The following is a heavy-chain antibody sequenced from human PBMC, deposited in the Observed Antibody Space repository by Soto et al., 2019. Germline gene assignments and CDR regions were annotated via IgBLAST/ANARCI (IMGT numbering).Heavy chain of an antibody. V-gene: IGHV1-18*01. D-gene: IGHD3-3*02. CDR2: IDPNNGNT. CDR3: ANPPFLSPGYYYYMDV. CDR1: GYTFTSYG. J-gene: IGHJ6*03. Sequence: ASVKVSCKASGYTFTSYGISWVRQAPGQGLEWMGWIDPNNGNTKYAQKVQGRVTMTTDTSTSTAYMELRSLRSDDTAVYYCANPPFLSPGYYYYMDVWGKGTTVTVSS.